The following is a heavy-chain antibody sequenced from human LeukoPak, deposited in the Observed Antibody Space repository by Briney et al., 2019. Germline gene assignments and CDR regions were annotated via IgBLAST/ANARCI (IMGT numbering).Heavy chain of an antibody. CDR3: ARGGLSVTAPIDY. Sequence: TGGSLRLSCAASGFTFSTYWMHWVRHAPGKGLVWVSRISSGGSDITYADSVKGRFTISRDNAKDTLYLQMDNLSAEDTAVYYCARGGLSVTAPIDYWGQGTLVTVSS. CDR2: ISSGGSDI. J-gene: IGHJ4*02. D-gene: IGHD4-11*01. V-gene: IGHV3-74*01. CDR1: GFTFSTYW.